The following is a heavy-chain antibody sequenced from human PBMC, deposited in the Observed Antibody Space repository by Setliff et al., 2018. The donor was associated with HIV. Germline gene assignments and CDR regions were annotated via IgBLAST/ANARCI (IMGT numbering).Heavy chain of an antibody. Sequence: ASVKVSCKASGYTFTSHGISWVRQAPGQGLEWIGRISPNNGAAEYAPKFQGRVIMTLDTSISTAYLEIPRLTSDDAAVYYCARPRVFDSFDVWGQGTMVTVSS. CDR1: GYTFTSHG. V-gene: IGHV1-2*06. CDR2: ISPNNGAA. J-gene: IGHJ3*01. CDR3: ARPRVFDSFDV.